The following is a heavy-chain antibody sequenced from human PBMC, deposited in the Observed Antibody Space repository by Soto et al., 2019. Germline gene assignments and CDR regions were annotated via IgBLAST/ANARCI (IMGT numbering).Heavy chain of an antibody. V-gene: IGHV3-74*01. Sequence: EVQLVESGGGLVQPGGSLRLSCAASGFTFSNYWMHWVRQAPGKELAWVARIDHDGSTDYAGSVRGRFTVSRDNAENMLYLQMNSLRDDDTALYYCVRDSHGDYWGQGTLVTVSS. J-gene: IGHJ4*02. CDR3: VRDSHGDY. CDR2: IDHDGST. CDR1: GFTFSNYW.